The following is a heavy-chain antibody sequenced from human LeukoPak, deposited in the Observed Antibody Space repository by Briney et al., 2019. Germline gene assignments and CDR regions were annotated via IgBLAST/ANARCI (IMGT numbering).Heavy chain of an antibody. D-gene: IGHD2-2*01. Sequence: SETLSLTCTVSGGSIGTYYWSWIRQPPGKGLEWIGNIYYSGSTTYNPSLKSRVSMSIDTSKNQFSLKLTSVTAADTALYYCARTGCTGTSCYDYWGQGTLVTVSS. CDR2: IYYSGST. CDR1: GGSIGTYY. J-gene: IGHJ4*02. V-gene: IGHV4-59*01. CDR3: ARTGCTGTSCYDY.